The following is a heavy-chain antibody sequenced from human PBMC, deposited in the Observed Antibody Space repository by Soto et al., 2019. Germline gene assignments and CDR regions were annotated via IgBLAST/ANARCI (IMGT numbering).Heavy chain of an antibody. J-gene: IGHJ4*02. Sequence: PSETLSLTCTVSGGSISSGGYYWSWIRQHPGKGLEWIGYIYYSGSTYYNPSLKSRVTISVDTSKNQFSLKLSSVTAADTAVYYCARDSGAEPNFDYWGQGTLVTVSS. CDR1: GGSISSGGYY. CDR2: IYYSGST. D-gene: IGHD2-15*01. V-gene: IGHV4-31*03. CDR3: ARDSGAEPNFDY.